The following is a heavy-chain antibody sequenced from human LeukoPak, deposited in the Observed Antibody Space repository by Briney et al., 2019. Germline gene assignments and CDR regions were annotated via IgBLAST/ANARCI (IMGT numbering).Heavy chain of an antibody. CDR3: TRPGSGWRDY. CDR1: GFTFSDYG. J-gene: IGHJ4*02. Sequence: GGSLRLSCAASGFTFSDYGMHWVRQAPGKGLEWVAFLRYDGSNEYYADSVKGRFTISRDRSKNTLYLQMNSLKTEDTAVYYCTRPGSGWRDYWGQGTLVTVSS. D-gene: IGHD6-19*01. V-gene: IGHV3-30*02. CDR2: LRYDGSNE.